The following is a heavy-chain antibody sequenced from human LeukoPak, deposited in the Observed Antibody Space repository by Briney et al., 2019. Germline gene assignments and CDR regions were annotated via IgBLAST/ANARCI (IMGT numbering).Heavy chain of an antibody. CDR3: LSAAGY. V-gene: IGHV3-7*05. J-gene: IGHJ4*02. CDR1: VHTLSNCW. CDR2: IMPDGIEK. Sequence: GGSLRLSCAASVHTLSNCWVNWVRRAPGGGGEWGASIMPDGIEKYYVDSVKSRFTISRDNAKKSVYLQMNSLGPEDTAAYDALSAAGYWGQGTPVTVSS. D-gene: IGHD2-15*01.